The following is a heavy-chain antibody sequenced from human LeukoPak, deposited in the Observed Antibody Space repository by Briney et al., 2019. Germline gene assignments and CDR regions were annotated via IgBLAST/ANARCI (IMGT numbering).Heavy chain of an antibody. D-gene: IGHD4-23*01. CDR3: ASGLTTVVRFDY. CDR2: ISSSSSYI. J-gene: IGHJ4*02. Sequence: AGGSLRLSCAASGFTFSSYSMNWVRQAPGKGLEWVSSISSSSSYIYYADSVKGRFTISRDNAKNSLYLQMNSLRAEDTAVYYCASGLTTVVRFDYWGQGTLVTVSS. CDR1: GFTFSSYS. V-gene: IGHV3-21*01.